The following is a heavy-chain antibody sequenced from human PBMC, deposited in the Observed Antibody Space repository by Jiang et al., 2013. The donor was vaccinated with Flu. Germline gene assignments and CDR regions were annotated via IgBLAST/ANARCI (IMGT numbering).Heavy chain of an antibody. CDR1: GFSLSTHGMC. CDR3: ARSIRGDPWPAFDN. D-gene: IGHD3-10*01. V-gene: IGHV2-70*01. Sequence: KPTQTLTLTCTFSGFSLSTHGMCVSWIRQPPGKALEWLALIDWDDDKYYSTSLKTRLTVSQDTSKKQVVLTVTNMDPVDTATYYCARSIRGDPWPAFDNGGLGILITVS. J-gene: IGHJ4*02. CDR2: IDWDDDK.